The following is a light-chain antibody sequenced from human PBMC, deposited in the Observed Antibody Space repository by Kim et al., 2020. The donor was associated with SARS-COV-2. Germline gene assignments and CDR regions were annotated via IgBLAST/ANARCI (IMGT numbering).Light chain of an antibody. V-gene: IGKV4-1*01. Sequence: ATINCKSSQNGLSSSNNKDYLAWYQQKPGQPPKLLIYSASTRASGVPDRFSGSGSGTDFTLTISSLQAEDVAVYYCQQYYTTPLTFGQGTKVDIK. J-gene: IGKJ1*01. CDR3: QQYYTTPLT. CDR1: QNGLSSSNNKDY. CDR2: SAS.